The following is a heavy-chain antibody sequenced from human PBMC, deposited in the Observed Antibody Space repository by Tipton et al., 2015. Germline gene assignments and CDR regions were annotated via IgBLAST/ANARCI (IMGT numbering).Heavy chain of an antibody. D-gene: IGHD3-16*01. CDR2: IYYTGST. V-gene: IGHV4-31*03. J-gene: IGHJ5*02. Sequence: TLSLTCTVSGVSLKSGGYYWSWIRQHPGKGLEWIGYIYYTGSTYYNPSLKSRVTISVDTSKNQVSLKLSSVTAADTAVYYCARVSTFLNWFDPWGQGTLVTVSS. CDR1: GVSLKSGGYY. CDR3: ARVSTFLNWFDP.